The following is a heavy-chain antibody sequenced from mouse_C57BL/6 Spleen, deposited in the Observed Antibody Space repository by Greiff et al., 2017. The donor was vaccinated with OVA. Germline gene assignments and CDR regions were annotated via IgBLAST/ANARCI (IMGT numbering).Heavy chain of an antibody. CDR3: ARSTARGDY. J-gene: IGHJ2*01. D-gene: IGHD3-3*01. CDR1: GYTFTSYW. V-gene: IGHV1-50*01. CDR2: IDPSDSYT. Sequence: QVQLQQPGVELVKPGASVKLSCKASGYTFTSYWMQWVKQRPGQGLEWIGEIDPSDSYTNYNQKFKGKATLTVDTSSSTAYMQLSSLTSEDSAVYYCARSTARGDYWGQGTTLTVSS.